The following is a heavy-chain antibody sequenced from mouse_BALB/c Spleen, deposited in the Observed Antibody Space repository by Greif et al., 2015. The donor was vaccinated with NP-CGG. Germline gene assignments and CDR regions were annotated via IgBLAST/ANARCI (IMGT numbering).Heavy chain of an antibody. V-gene: IGHV1-54*03. Sequence: VKLMESGAELVRPGTSVKVSCKASGYAFTNYFIEWIKQRPGQGLEWIGVINPGSANTNYNEKFKDKATLAADKSSSTAYMQLSSLTSDDSAVYFCARKITGSFDYWGQGPLSQSLQ. D-gene: IGHD4-1*01. CDR3: ARKITGSFDY. CDR1: GYAFTNYF. J-gene: IGHJ2*01. CDR2: INPGSANT.